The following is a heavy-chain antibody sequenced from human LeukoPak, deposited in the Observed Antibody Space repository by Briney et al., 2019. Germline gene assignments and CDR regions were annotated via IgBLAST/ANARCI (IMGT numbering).Heavy chain of an antibody. CDR2: IYYSGST. CDR3: ARGSRDSSSWYEGWFDP. D-gene: IGHD6-13*01. J-gene: IGHJ5*02. CDR1: GGSISSHY. Sequence: SETLSLTCTVSGGSISSHYWSWIRQPPGKGLEWIGYIYYSGSTNYNPPLKSRVTISVDTSKNQFSQKLSSVTAADTAVYYCARGSRDSSSWYEGWFDPWGQGTLVTVSS. V-gene: IGHV4-59*11.